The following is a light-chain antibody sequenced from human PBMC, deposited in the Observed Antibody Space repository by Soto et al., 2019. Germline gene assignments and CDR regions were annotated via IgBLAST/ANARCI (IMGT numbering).Light chain of an antibody. CDR2: DAS. J-gene: IGKJ3*01. Sequence: AIHLTQSPSSLSASVGDRVTITCRASEDISTALSWYQQKPGQAPSVLIYDASNLENGVPSRFGGSGSGTDFTLTSGSLQPEDFATYYCQQFNIYPFTFGPGTKVEIK. V-gene: IGKV1-13*02. CDR3: QQFNIYPFT. CDR1: EDISTA.